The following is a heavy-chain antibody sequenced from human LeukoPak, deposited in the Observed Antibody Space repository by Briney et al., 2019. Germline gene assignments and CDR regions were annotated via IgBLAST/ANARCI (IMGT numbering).Heavy chain of an antibody. CDR3: SRWGGSYVYYYYYMDV. D-gene: IGHD1-26*01. J-gene: IGHJ6*03. CDR2: IRSKAYGGTS. V-gene: IGHV3-49*02. CDR1: GFTVSNYH. Sequence: GGSLRLSCAASGFTVSNYHINWVRQAPGKGLEWVGFIRSKAYGGTSEYAASVKGRFIISRDDSNSIAYLQMNSLKTEDTAVYYCSRWGGSYVYYYYYMDVWGTGTTVTVSS.